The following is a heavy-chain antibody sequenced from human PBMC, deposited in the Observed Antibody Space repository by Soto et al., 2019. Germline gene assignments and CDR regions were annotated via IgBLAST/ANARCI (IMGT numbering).Heavy chain of an antibody. V-gene: IGHV1-18*04. J-gene: IGHJ4*02. CDR1: GYTFTNYG. CDR3: AREVTKAARYYFNY. D-gene: IGHD6-6*01. CDR2: ISAYNGDT. Sequence: ASVKVSCKASGYTFTNYGISWVRQAPGQGLEWMGWISAYNGDTNFAQKFQGRVSMTTDTSTSTAYMELRSLRSDDTALYYCAREVTKAARYYFNYWGQGPLVTVYS.